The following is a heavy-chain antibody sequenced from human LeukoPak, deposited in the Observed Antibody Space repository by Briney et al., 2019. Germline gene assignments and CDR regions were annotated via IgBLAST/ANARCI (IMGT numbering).Heavy chain of an antibody. CDR3: ARSIVVVVAPTAYFDY. CDR2: TNPSGGST. V-gene: IGHV1-46*01. J-gene: IGHJ4*02. CDR1: GYTFTSYY. Sequence: ASVKVSCKASGYTFTSYYMHWVRQAPGQGLEWMGITNPSGGSTSYAQKFQGRVTMTRDTSTSTVYMELSSLRSEDTAVYYCARSIVVVVAPTAYFDYWGQGTLVTVSS. D-gene: IGHD2-15*01.